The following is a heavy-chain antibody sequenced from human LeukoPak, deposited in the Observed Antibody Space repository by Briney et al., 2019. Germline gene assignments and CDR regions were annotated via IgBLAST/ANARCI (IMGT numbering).Heavy chain of an antibody. CDR2: ISSSSSYI. D-gene: IGHD2/OR15-2a*01. J-gene: IGHJ4*02. CDR1: GFTFSSYS. CDR3: ARDLKSARNYFDY. V-gene: IGHV3-21*01. Sequence: GGSLRLSRAASGFTFSSYSMNWVRQAPGKGLEWVSSISSSSSYIYYADSVKGRFTISRDNAKNSLYLQMNSLRAEDTAVYYCARDLKSARNYFDYWGQGTLVTVSS.